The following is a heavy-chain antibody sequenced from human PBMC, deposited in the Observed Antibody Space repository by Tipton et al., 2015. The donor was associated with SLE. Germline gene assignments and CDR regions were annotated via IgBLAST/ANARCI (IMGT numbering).Heavy chain of an antibody. D-gene: IGHD1-7*01. V-gene: IGHV4-59*01. CDR1: GGSISSYY. J-gene: IGHJ3*02. Sequence: TLSLTCTVSGGSISSYYWSWIRQPPGKGLEWIGYIYYSGSTNYNPSLKSRVTISVDTSTNQFSLKLSSVTAAGTAVYYCARVRPQTGTTDAFDIWGQGTMVTVSS. CDR2: IYYSGST. CDR3: ARVRPQTGTTDAFDI.